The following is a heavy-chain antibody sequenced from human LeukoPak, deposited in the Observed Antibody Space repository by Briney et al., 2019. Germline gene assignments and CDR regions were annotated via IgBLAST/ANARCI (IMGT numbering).Heavy chain of an antibody. V-gene: IGHV3-23*01. CDR2: ISAGGRST. D-gene: IGHD5-12*01. CDR3: AKDYSGYEFGYFYGMDV. Sequence: GGSLRLSCAASGFTSSDYAMNWVRQAPGKGLEWVSGISAGGRSTYYTDSVKGRFTISRDNSKNTLSLQMNSLRTEDTAVYYCAKDYSGYEFGYFYGMDVWGQGTTVTVSS. J-gene: IGHJ6*02. CDR1: GFTSSDYA.